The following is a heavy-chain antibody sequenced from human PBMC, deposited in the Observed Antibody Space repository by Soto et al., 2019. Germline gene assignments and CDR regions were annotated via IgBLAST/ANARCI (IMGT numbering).Heavy chain of an antibody. CDR1: GYTFTSYG. CDR3: ARASITIFGVVDPMDG. D-gene: IGHD3-3*01. V-gene: IGHV1-18*01. Sequence: ASVKVSCKASGYTFTSYGISWVRQAPGQGLEWMGWISAYNGNTNYAQKLQGRVTMTTDTSTSTAYMELRSLRSDDTAVYYCARASITIFGVVDPMDGWGKGTTVTVSS. CDR2: ISAYNGNT. J-gene: IGHJ6*03.